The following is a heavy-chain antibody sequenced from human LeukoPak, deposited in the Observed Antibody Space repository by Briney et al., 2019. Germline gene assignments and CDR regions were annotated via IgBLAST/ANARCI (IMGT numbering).Heavy chain of an antibody. CDR1: GFTFSDYY. V-gene: IGHV3-11*01. J-gene: IGHJ3*02. D-gene: IGHD2-2*01. CDR2: ISTSGSTV. Sequence: GGSLRLSCAASGFTFSDYYMRWIRQAPGKVLEWVSYISTSGSTVDYADSVKGRCTLPRDNAKKSLYLQMNSLRAEDTAVYYCARDLLYCSSTSCSREDAFDIWGQGTMVTVSS. CDR3: ARDLLYCSSTSCSREDAFDI.